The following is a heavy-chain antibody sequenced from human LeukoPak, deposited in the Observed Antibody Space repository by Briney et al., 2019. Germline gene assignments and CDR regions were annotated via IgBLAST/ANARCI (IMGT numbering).Heavy chain of an antibody. J-gene: IGHJ3*02. CDR2: INPSGGST. Sequence: AASVKVSCKASGYTFTSYYMHWVRQAPGQGLEWMGIINPSGGSTSYAQKCQGRLTMTRDTSTSTVYMELSSLRPEDTAVYYCARGTTGTTAAFDIWGQGTMVTVSS. D-gene: IGHD1-1*01. CDR1: GYTFTSYY. CDR3: ARGTTGTTAAFDI. V-gene: IGHV1-46*03.